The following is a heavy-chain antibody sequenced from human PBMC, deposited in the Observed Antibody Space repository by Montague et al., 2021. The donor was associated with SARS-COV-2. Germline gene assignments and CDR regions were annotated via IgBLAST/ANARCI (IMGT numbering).Heavy chain of an antibody. CDR3: ARDPAQVPVIAAAGKADNNPFDD. D-gene: IGHD6-13*01. V-gene: IGHV3-21*01. CDR1: GFTFSSYS. Sequence: SLRLSCAASGFTFSSYSMNWVRQAPGKGLEWVSSISTSSSYIYYADSVKGRFTISRDNAKNSLYLQMNSLRAEDTAVYYCARDPAQVPVIAAAGKADNNPFDDWGQGTLVTVSS. J-gene: IGHJ4*02. CDR2: ISTSSSYI.